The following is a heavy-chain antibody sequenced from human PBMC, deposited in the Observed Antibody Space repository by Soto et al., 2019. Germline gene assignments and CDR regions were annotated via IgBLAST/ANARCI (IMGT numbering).Heavy chain of an antibody. CDR2: IYYSGST. Sequence: SETLSLTCTVSGGSISSGGYYWSWIRQHPGKGLEWIGYIYYSGSTYYNPSLKSRVTISVDTSKNQFSLKLSSVTAADTAVYYCARDQGGRYGSGSYYGIMGSDAFDIWGQGTMVTVSS. CDR3: ARDQGGRYGSGSYYGIMGSDAFDI. V-gene: IGHV4-31*03. CDR1: GGSISSGGYY. D-gene: IGHD3-10*01. J-gene: IGHJ3*02.